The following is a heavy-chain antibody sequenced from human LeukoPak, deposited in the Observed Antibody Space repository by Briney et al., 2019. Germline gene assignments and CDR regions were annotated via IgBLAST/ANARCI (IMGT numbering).Heavy chain of an antibody. Sequence: GGSLRLSCAASGFSLSDYSMTWIRQAPGKGLEWISSTSSSSGLITYADSLRGRFTISRDNAKNSLYLHINTLRDEDTAVYYCAREETARYFDYWGQGTLVTVSS. J-gene: IGHJ4*02. CDR3: AREETARYFDY. D-gene: IGHD2-21*02. V-gene: IGHV3-11*06. CDR1: GFSLSDYS. CDR2: TSSSSGLI.